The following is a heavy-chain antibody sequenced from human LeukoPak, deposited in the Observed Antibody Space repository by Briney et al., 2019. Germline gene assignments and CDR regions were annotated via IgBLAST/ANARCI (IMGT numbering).Heavy chain of an antibody. CDR1: GFTFSSYA. CDR3: AKDQGYGYGPDY. J-gene: IGHJ4*02. Sequence: PGGSLRLSCAASGFTFSSYAMSWVRQAPGKGLEWVSAISGSGGSTYYADSVKGRFTISRDNSKNTLYLRMNSLRAEDTAVYYCAKDQGYGYGPDYWGQGTLVTVSS. CDR2: ISGSGGST. V-gene: IGHV3-23*01. D-gene: IGHD5-18*01.